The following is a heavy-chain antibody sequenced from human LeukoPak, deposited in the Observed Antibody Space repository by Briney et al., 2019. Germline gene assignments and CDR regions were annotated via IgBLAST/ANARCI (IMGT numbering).Heavy chain of an antibody. CDR1: AYTFTGYY. CDR3: ASYDIRDAFDI. V-gene: IGHV1-2*02. J-gene: IGHJ3*02. CDR2: TNTNSGGK. Sequence: ASGKLAWKAAAYTFTGYYMHCVRQAAGHGREWKGWTNTNSGGKNYAQKVRGRVTMTRDTSISTAYMELSRLRSDDTAVYYCASYDIRDAFDIWGQGTMVTVSS. D-gene: IGHD3-16*01.